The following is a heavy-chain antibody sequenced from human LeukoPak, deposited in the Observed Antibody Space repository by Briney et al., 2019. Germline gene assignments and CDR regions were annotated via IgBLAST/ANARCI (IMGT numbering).Heavy chain of an antibody. Sequence: ASVKVSCKASVYTFTSYGISAVRQAPGQGLEWMGWISAYNGNTNYAQKLQGRVTMTTDTSTSTAYIELRSLRSDDTAVYYCAREFGGNRLDYWGQGTLVTVSS. CDR3: AREFGGNRLDY. J-gene: IGHJ4*02. CDR2: ISAYNGNT. CDR1: VYTFTSYG. D-gene: IGHD4-23*01. V-gene: IGHV1-18*01.